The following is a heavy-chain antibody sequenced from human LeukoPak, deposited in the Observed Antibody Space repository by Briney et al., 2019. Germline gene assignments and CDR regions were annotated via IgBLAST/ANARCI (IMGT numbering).Heavy chain of an antibody. D-gene: IGHD3-22*01. CDR1: GYSLTTYY. J-gene: IGHJ4*02. Sequence: ASVKVSCKASGYSLTTYYIHWVRQTPGQGLAWMAIINPSGGSTNYAQKFQGRVTITADESTSTAYMELSSLRSEDTAVYYCASRYYYDSSGPFDYWGQGTLVTVSS. V-gene: IGHV1-46*01. CDR3: ASRYYYDSSGPFDY. CDR2: INPSGGST.